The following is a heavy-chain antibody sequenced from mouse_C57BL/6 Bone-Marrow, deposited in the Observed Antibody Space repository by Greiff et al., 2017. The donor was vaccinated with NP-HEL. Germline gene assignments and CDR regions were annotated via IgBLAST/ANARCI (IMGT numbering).Heavy chain of an antibody. CDR2: IDPSDSYT. D-gene: IGHD2-5*01. J-gene: IGHJ4*01. Sequence: QVQLQQPGAELVMPGASVKLSCKASGYTFTSYWMHWVKQRPGQGLEWIGEIDPSDSYTNYNQKFKGKSTLTVDKSSSTADMQLSSLTSEDSAVYYCARYYSNSYYYAMDYWGQGTSVTVSS. CDR1: GYTFTSYW. CDR3: ARYYSNSYYYAMDY. V-gene: IGHV1-69*01.